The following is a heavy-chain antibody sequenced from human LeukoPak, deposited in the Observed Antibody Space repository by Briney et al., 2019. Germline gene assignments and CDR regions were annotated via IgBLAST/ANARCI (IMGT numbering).Heavy chain of an antibody. CDR1: GFTFSDYW. CDR3: ARGLFDYYDSSGYYQAGY. V-gene: IGHV3-74*01. D-gene: IGHD3-22*01. J-gene: IGHJ4*02. Sequence: GGSLRLSCAASGFTFSDYWLHWVRQAPGKGLVWVSRINSDGSSTSYADSVKGRFTISRDNAKNTLYLQMNSLRAEDTAVYYCARGLFDYYDSSGYYQAGYWGQGTLVTVSS. CDR2: INSDGSST.